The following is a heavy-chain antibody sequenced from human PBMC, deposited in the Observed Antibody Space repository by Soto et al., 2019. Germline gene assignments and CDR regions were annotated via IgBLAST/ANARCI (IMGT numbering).Heavy chain of an antibody. CDR3: ARDLDSLYNWFDP. CDR1: GYTFTSYY. J-gene: IGHJ5*02. CDR2: INPSGGNT. D-gene: IGHD3-22*01. Sequence: QVQLVQSGAEVKKPGASVKVACKASGYTFTSYYMHWVRQAPGQGLECMGIINPSGGNTSYAQKFQGRVTMTRDTSTSTVYMELSSLRSEATSVYYCARDLDSLYNWFDPWGQGTLVTVAA. V-gene: IGHV1-46*01.